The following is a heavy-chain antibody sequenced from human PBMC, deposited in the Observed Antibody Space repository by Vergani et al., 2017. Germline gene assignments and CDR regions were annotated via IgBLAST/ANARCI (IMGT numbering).Heavy chain of an antibody. CDR2: ISYDGSNK. J-gene: IGHJ4*02. Sequence: QVQLVASGGGVVQPGRSLRLSCAASGFTFSSYGMHWVRQAPGKGLEWVAVISYDGSNKYYADSVKGRFTISRDNSKNTLYLQMNSLRAEDTAVYYCAKIPQITGTTLVVDYWGQGTLVTVSS. CDR3: AKIPQITGTTLVVDY. V-gene: IGHV3-30*18. D-gene: IGHD1-20*01. CDR1: GFTFSSYG.